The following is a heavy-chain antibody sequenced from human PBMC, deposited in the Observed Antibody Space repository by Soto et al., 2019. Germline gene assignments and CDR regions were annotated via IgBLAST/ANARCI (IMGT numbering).Heavy chain of an antibody. CDR1: GFTFSSYA. V-gene: IGHV3-23*01. CDR3: VSDAATLGMYY. D-gene: IGHD1-26*01. Sequence: PGGSLRLSCAASGFTFSSYAMSWVRQAPGKGLEWVSAISGSGGSTYYADSVKGRFTISRDNAKNTLYLQMNSLRAEDTAVYFCVSDAATLGMYYWGLETVLTVSS. CDR2: ISGSGGST. J-gene: IGHJ4*02.